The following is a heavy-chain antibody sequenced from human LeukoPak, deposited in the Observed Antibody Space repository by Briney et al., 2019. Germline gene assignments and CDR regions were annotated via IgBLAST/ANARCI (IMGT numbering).Heavy chain of an antibody. CDR2: IYYSGST. CDR3: ARVSITGTTDYMDV. CDR1: GGSISSSSYY. J-gene: IGHJ6*03. Sequence: SETLSLTCTVSGGSISSSSYYWGWIRQPPGKGLEWIGSIYYSGSTYYNPSLKSRVTISVDTSKNQFSLKLSSVTAADTAVYYCARVSITGTTDYMDVWGKGTTVTVSS. D-gene: IGHD1-14*01. V-gene: IGHV4-39*07.